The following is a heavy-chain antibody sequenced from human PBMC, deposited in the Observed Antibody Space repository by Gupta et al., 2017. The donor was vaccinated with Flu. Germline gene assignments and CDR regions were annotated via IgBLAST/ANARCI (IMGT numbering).Heavy chain of an antibody. J-gene: IGHJ4*02. CDR2: VGYSGNT. Sequence: QLQLQESGPGLVKPSETLSLICTVSGGSISDTSYYWGWIRQPPGKGLEWIGNVGYSGNTFYNPSLKSRVTISVDTSKNQFSLKLSSVTAADTAVYYCARRITYGKTFDYCGQGSLVTVSS. CDR3: ARRITYGKTFDY. D-gene: IGHD2/OR15-2a*01. V-gene: IGHV4-39*01. CDR1: GGSISDTSYY.